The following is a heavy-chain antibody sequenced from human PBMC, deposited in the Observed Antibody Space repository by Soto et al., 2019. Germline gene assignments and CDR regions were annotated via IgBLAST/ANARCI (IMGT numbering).Heavy chain of an antibody. CDR2: IYHSGST. V-gene: IGHV4-30-2*01. CDR1: GGSISSGGYS. J-gene: IGHJ5*02. Sequence: ASETLSLTCAVSGGSISSGGYSWNWIRQPPGKGLEWIGHIYHSGSTLYNPSLKSRVTISVDKSKNQFSLKLSSVTAADTAVYYCARDQLEGNWFDPWGQGTLVTVSS. CDR3: ARDQLEGNWFDP. D-gene: IGHD1-1*01.